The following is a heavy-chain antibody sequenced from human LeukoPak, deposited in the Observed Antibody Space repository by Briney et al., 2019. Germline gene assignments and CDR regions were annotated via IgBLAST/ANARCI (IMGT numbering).Heavy chain of an antibody. D-gene: IGHD2-15*01. CDR1: GFTFNNYA. V-gene: IGHV3-30*04. CDR2: ISYDGSNK. J-gene: IGHJ4*02. CDR3: ARRYCSGGRCPNYFDY. Sequence: GGSLRLSCAASGFTFNNYAMHWVRQAPGKGLEWVAVISYDGSNKYYADSVKGRFTISRDNSKNTLYLQMDSLRAEDTAVYYCARRYCSGGRCPNYFDYWGQGTLVTVSS.